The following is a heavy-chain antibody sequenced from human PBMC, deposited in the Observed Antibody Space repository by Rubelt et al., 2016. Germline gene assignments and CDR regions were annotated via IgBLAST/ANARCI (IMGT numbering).Heavy chain of an antibody. CDR1: GFTFSDHS. J-gene: IGHJ6*02. V-gene: IGHV3-48*04. CDR3: ATYCGSDPCYGWNYYGMDV. Sequence: VQLVESGGDLGQPGGSLRLSCAGSGFTFSDHSMNWVRQAPGKGLEWVSYISSSSSTIYYADSVKGRFTVSRDNSKNTLYLQINSLRAEDTAVYYCATYCGSDPCYGWNYYGMDVWGQGTTVTVSS. CDR2: ISSSSSTI. D-gene: IGHD2-21*02.